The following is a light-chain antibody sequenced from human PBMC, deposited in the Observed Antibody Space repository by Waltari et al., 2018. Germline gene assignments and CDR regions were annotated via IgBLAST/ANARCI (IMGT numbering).Light chain of an antibody. CDR3: QVWDANNDPGV. V-gene: IGLV3-21*04. CDR2: YDS. Sequence: SYVLTPPPSVSVAPGETARITWGGNNIGTKRVTWYQQKPGQAPGLVISYDSDRRSGIPERISGSNSGNTATLTISRVEAGDEAEYFCQVWDANNDPGVFGTGTEVTVL. J-gene: IGLJ1*01. CDR1: NIGTKR.